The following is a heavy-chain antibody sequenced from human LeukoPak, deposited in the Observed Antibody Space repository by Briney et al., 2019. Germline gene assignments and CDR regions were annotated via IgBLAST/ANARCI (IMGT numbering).Heavy chain of an antibody. D-gene: IGHD6-13*01. CDR3: ARDSSSWYGFYYYMDV. J-gene: IGHJ6*03. CDR2: IYDGGST. Sequence: PSETLSLTCTVSGGSVNSYYLSWIRQPAGKTLEWIGRIYDGGSTNYNPSLKSRVTMSVDTSKNQISLKLKSVTAADTAVYYCARDSSSWYGFYYYMDVWGKGTTVTISS. V-gene: IGHV4-4*07. CDR1: GGSVNSYY.